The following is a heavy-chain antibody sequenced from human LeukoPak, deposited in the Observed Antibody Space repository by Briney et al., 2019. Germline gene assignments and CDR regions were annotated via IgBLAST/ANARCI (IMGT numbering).Heavy chain of an antibody. V-gene: IGHV4-61*02. J-gene: IGHJ5*02. CDR1: GGSIRSGSYY. D-gene: IGHD2-15*01. CDR2: IYTSGST. CDR3: ARDIVVVVAATYNWFDP. Sequence: SGTLSLTFTVTGGSIRSGSYYGSWIRRPAGKGLEWIGRIYTSGSTNYNPSLKSRVTISVDTSKNQFSLKLSSVTAADTAVYYCARDIVVVVAATYNWFDPWGQGTLVTVSS.